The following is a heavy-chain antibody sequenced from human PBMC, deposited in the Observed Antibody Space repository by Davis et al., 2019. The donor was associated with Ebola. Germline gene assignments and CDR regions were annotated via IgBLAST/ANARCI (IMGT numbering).Heavy chain of an antibody. CDR1: GFTFSSYS. V-gene: IGHV3-21*04. J-gene: IGHJ3*02. D-gene: IGHD3-22*01. CDR2: ISSSSSYI. Sequence: GESLKISCAASGFTFSSYSMNWVRQAPGKGLEWVSSISSSSSYIYYADSVKGRFTISRDNAKNTLYLQMNSLRAEDTAVYYCAKGLYYYDSSGYHDAFDIWGQGTMVTVSS. CDR3: AKGLYYYDSSGYHDAFDI.